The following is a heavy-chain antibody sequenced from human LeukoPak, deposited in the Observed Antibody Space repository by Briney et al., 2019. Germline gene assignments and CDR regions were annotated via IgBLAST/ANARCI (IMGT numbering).Heavy chain of an antibody. D-gene: IGHD1-26*01. CDR1: GGSISSFSYY. J-gene: IGHJ4*02. Sequence: SETLSLTCTVSGGSISSFSYYWGWIRQPPGKGLEWIGSIYYSGSTYYNPSLKSRVTISVDTSKNQFSLKLSSVTAADTAVYYCARGSGSSDYWGQGTLVTVSS. CDR2: IYYSGST. V-gene: IGHV4-39*01. CDR3: ARGSGSSDY.